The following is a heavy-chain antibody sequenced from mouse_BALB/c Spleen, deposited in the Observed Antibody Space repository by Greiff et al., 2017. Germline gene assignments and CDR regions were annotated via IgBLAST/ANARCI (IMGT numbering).Heavy chain of an antibody. J-gene: IGHJ4*01. CDR1: GFNIKDTY. D-gene: IGHD2-14*01. V-gene: IGHV14-3*02. Sequence: EVQLQQSGAELVKPGASVKLSCTASGFNIKDTYMHWVKQRPEQGLEWIGRIDPANGNTKYDPKFQGKATITADTSSNTAYLQLSSLTSEDTAVYYCARGRVRGYYAMDYWGQGTSVTVSS. CDR2: IDPANGNT. CDR3: ARGRVRGYYAMDY.